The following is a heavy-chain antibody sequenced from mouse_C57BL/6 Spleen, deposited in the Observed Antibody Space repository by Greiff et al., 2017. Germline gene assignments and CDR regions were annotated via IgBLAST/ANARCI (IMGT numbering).Heavy chain of an antibody. D-gene: IGHD2-4*01. V-gene: IGHV1-31*01. CDR1: GYSFTGYY. J-gene: IGHJ4*01. Sequence: EVQLQQSGPELVKPGASVKISCKASGYSFTGYYMHWVKQSPGNILAWIGYIYPYTGVSSYNQKFKGKDTLTVDKSSSTAYMELRSLTSEDSEVYYCARVYSDYGKDYYAMDYWGQGTSVTVSS. CDR3: ARVYSDYGKDYYAMDY. CDR2: IYPYTGVS.